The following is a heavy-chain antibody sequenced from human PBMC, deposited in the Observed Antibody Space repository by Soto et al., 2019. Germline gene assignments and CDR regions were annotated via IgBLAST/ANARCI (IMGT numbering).Heavy chain of an antibody. CDR2: ISGSGGST. D-gene: IGHD6-13*01. V-gene: IGHV3-23*01. CDR3: AKGRIEQQLVLNYFDY. J-gene: IGHJ4*02. Sequence: GGSLRLSCAASVFTFSSYAMSWVRQAPGKGLEWVSAISGSGGSTYYADSVKGRFTISRDNSKNTLYLQMNSLRAEDTAVYYCAKGRIEQQLVLNYFDYWGQGTLVTVSS. CDR1: VFTFSSYA.